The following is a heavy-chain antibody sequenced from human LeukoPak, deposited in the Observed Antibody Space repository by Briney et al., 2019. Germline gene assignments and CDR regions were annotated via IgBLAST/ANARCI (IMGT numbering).Heavy chain of an antibody. D-gene: IGHD3-3*01. V-gene: IGHV1-46*01. CDR3: ARDESTAVGGVLIRY. CDR1: GYTFTKYY. Sequence: ASVKVSCKASGYTFTKYYMHWVRQAPGQGLEWMGIINPGDGSTNYAQKFQGRVTMTRDTSTSTVYVELSSLRSEDTAVYYCARDESTAVGGVLIRYWGQGTLVTVSS. CDR2: INPGDGST. J-gene: IGHJ4*02.